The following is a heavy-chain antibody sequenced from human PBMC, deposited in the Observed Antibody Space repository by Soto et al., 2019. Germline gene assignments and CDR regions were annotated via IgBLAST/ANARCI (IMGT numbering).Heavy chain of an antibody. CDR3: AAVPGDYVWGSYPPTNDPFDI. Sequence: GASVKLSCKDSGFTFASSAVQWVRHAREQRLEWIGWIFVGSGNTNYAQKFQERGTITRDMYTSTAYMDLSSLRSEDTAVYYSAAVPGDYVWGSYPPTNDPFDIWGQGTMVTVSS. V-gene: IGHV1-58*01. CDR1: GFTFASSA. CDR2: IFVGSGNT. J-gene: IGHJ3*02. D-gene: IGHD3-16*02.